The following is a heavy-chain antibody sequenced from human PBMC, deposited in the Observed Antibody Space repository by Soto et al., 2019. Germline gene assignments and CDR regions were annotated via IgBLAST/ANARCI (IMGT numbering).Heavy chain of an antibody. CDR2: ISGSGCST. Sequence: GGSLRLSCAASGFTFSSYAMSWVRQAPGKGLEWVSAISGSGCSTYYADSVKGRFTISRDNSKNTLFLQMSSLGAEDTAVYYCAKSLSTAVNYGMDVWGQGTSVPVSS. CDR3: AKSLSTAVNYGMDV. J-gene: IGHJ6*02. D-gene: IGHD2-2*01. V-gene: IGHV3-23*01. CDR1: GFTFSSYA.